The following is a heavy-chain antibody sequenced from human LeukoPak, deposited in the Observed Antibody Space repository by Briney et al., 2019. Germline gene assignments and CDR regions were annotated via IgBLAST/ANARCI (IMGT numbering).Heavy chain of an antibody. CDR2: IVPNSGGT. CDR3: ATLGATSFDY. J-gene: IGHJ4*02. Sequence: SSVKGSCKASGGTFTDYYIHWVRQAPGQGREWMGWIVPNSGGTKYAQKFQGRVTMTRDTSISTAYMELSRLRYDDTAVYYCATLGATSFDYWGQGALVTVSS. D-gene: IGHD1-26*01. V-gene: IGHV1-2*02. CDR1: GGTFTDYY.